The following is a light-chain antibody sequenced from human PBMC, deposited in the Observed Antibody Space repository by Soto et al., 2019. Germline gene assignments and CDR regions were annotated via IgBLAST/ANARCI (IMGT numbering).Light chain of an antibody. V-gene: IGKV1-33*01. J-gene: IGKJ4*01. CDR2: DAS. Sequence: DIQMTQSPSSLSASLGDRVTITCQASQDISNYLNWYQQKPGKAPKLLIYDASNLETGVPSRFSGSGSGTDFTFTIRRLQPEDIATYYCQQYENIPLTFGGGAKVAI. CDR1: QDISNY. CDR3: QQYENIPLT.